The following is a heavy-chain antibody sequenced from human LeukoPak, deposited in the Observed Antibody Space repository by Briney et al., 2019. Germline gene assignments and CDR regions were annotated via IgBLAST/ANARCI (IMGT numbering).Heavy chain of an antibody. CDR1: GGTFSSYA. Sequence: SVKVSCKASGGTFSSYAISWVRQAPGQGLEWMGGIIPIFGTANYAQKFQGRVTTTTDESTSTAYMELSSLRSEDAAVYYCARSTRLNSGWYFDLWGRGTLVTVSS. V-gene: IGHV1-69*05. CDR3: ARSTRLNSGWYFDL. J-gene: IGHJ2*01. CDR2: IIPIFGTA. D-gene: IGHD4-23*01.